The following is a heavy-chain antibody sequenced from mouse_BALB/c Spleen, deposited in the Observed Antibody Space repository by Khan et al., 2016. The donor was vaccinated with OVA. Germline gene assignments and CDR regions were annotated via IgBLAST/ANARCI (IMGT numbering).Heavy chain of an antibody. CDR2: ISSGGST. Sequence: EVELVESGGGSVKPGGSLKLSCAVSGFTFSSYAMSWVRQTPEKRLEWVASISSGGSTYYPDSVKGRFTISRDNARNILYLKMSSLRSEDMAMYYCAREAYRYDGYYFDYWGQGTTLTVSS. D-gene: IGHD2-14*01. J-gene: IGHJ2*01. V-gene: IGHV5-6-5*01. CDR1: GFTFSSYA. CDR3: AREAYRYDGYYFDY.